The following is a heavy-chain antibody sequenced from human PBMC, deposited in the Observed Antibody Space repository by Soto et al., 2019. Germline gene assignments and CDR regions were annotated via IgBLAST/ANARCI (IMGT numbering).Heavy chain of an antibody. CDR3: ARVIPLNACSCGSCYSGFDY. CDR2: IYYSGST. Sequence: QVQLQESGPGLVKPSETLSLTCTVSGGSISSYYWSWIRQPPGKGLEWIGYIYYSGSTNYNPSLKSLVTIAVDTSKNQFSRKLSSVTAADTAVYYCARVIPLNACSCGSCYSGFDYWGQGTLVTVSS. V-gene: IGHV4-59*01. CDR1: GGSISSYY. D-gene: IGHD2-15*01. J-gene: IGHJ4*02.